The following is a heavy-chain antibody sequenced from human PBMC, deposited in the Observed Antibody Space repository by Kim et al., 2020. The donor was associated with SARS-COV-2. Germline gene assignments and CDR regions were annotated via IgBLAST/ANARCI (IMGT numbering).Heavy chain of an antibody. CDR3: ARVFSYGSGSYYHQPNSMDV. D-gene: IGHD3-10*01. J-gene: IGHJ6*02. Sequence: GESLKISCKGSGYSFTSYWISWVRQMPGKGLEWMGRIDPSDSYTNYSPSFQGHVTISADKSISTAYLQWSSLKASDTAMYYCARVFSYGSGSYYHQPNSMDVWGQGTTVTVSS. V-gene: IGHV5-10-1*01. CDR1: GYSFTSYW. CDR2: IDPSDSYT.